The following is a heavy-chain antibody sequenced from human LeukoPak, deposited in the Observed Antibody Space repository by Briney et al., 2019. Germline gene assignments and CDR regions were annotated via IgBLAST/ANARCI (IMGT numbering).Heavy chain of an antibody. CDR3: ARGPNSNWSGLDL. CDR2: ISPTGGTT. J-gene: IGHJ5*02. D-gene: IGHD6-6*01. CDR1: GFSFSGHW. V-gene: IGHV3-74*01. Sequence: GGSLRLSCNASGFSFSGHWMHWARQLPGKGLGWVSRISPTGGTTRYADSVKGRFTVSRDNAKNTLYLQVNNLRAEDTAVYYCARGPNSNWSGLDLWGQGTLLTVSS.